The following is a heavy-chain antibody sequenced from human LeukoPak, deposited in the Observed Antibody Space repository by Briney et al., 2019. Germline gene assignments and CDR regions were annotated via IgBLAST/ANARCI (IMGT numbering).Heavy chain of an antibody. CDR3: ARRGSTGSHFNAYDI. V-gene: IGHV3-48*03. Sequence: GGSLRLSCATSEFTFNIHEMNWVRQAPGKGLEGVSYISSSGSTKHYADSVKGRFTISRDNAKNSLYLQMNSLRAEDTAVYYCARRGSTGSHFNAYDIWGQGTMVTVSS. CDR2: ISSSGSTK. J-gene: IGHJ3*02. D-gene: IGHD2-8*02. CDR1: EFTFNIHE.